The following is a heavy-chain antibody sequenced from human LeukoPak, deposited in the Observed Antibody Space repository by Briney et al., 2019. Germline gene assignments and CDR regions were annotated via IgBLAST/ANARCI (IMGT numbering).Heavy chain of an antibody. CDR2: IYHSGST. Sequence: PSETLSLTCAVSGGSISSSNWWSWVRQPPGKGLEWIGEIYHSGSTNYNPSLKSRVTISVDKSKNQFSLKLSSVTAADTAVYYCARLTVDTAMPETDYWGQGTLVTVSS. D-gene: IGHD5-18*01. J-gene: IGHJ4*02. CDR3: ARLTVDTAMPETDY. CDR1: GGSISSSNW. V-gene: IGHV4-4*02.